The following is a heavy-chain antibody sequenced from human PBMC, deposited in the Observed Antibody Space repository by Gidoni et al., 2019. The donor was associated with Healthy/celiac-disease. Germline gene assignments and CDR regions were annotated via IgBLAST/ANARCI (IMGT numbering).Heavy chain of an antibody. CDR3: ARDRSLRTYYYDSSGYYTDAFDI. CDR2: IYSGGST. D-gene: IGHD3-22*01. Sequence: EVQLVESGGGLVQPGGSLRLSCAASGFTVSSNYMSWVRQAPGKGLEWVSVIYSGGSTYYADSVKGRFTISRDNSKNTLYLQMNSLRAEDTAVYYCARDRSLRTYYYDSSGYYTDAFDIWGQGTMVTVSS. J-gene: IGHJ3*02. CDR1: GFTVSSNY. V-gene: IGHV3-66*02.